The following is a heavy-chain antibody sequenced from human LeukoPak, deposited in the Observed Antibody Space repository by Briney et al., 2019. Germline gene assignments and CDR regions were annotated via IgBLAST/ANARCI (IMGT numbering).Heavy chain of an antibody. D-gene: IGHD3-22*01. Sequence: PGRSLGLSCAASGFTFSSYAMHWVRQAPGKGLEWVAVIPYDGSNKYYADSVKGRFTISRVNSKNTLYLQMNSLRAEDTAVYYCARPRGTYYYDSSGPTDAFDIWGQGTMVTVSS. CDR2: IPYDGSNK. CDR3: ARPRGTYYYDSSGPTDAFDI. CDR1: GFTFSSYA. V-gene: IGHV3-30-3*01. J-gene: IGHJ3*02.